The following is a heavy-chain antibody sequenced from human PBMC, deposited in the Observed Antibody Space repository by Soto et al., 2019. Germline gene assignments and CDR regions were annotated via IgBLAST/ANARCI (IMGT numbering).Heavy chain of an antibody. CDR1: GFTVSSSQ. Sequence: GGSLRLSCAASGFTVSSSQMTWVRQAPGKALEWVSVIFIGGTTQYAVSVKGRFTISRDYSKNTVYLQMNSLRAEDTAVYYCARDVDTTSHLNWFDPWGQGVMVTVSS. D-gene: IGHD5-18*01. CDR3: ARDVDTTSHLNWFDP. V-gene: IGHV3-53*01. J-gene: IGHJ5*02. CDR2: IFIGGTT.